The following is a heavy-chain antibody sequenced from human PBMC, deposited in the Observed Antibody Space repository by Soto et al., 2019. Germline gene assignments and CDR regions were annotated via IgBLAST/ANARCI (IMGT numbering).Heavy chain of an antibody. V-gene: IGHV4-4*02. J-gene: IGHJ4*02. CDR1: GGFTSTNNW. D-gene: IGHD3-10*01. CDR3: ARRPPSSYYGGSGMFDY. CDR2: AYHSGST. Sequence: QLQLQESGPGLVMPSGTLSLTCAVSGGFTSTNNWWSWVRQPPGKGLEWIGDAYHSGSTEYNPSLKSRVSISGGKSKTQISLKPTSATAADTAVYYCARRPPSSYYGGSGMFDYWGQGTLATVSS.